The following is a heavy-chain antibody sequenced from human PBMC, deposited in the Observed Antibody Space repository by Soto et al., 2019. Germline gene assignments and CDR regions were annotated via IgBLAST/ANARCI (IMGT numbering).Heavy chain of an antibody. J-gene: IGHJ4*02. CDR3: TSPNELGAY. Sequence: EVHLVQSGGELVQPGGSLKLSCVASRFNFSHASIHWVRPASGKGLEWLSRIKRKSDNYATAYGTSVTGRFTISRDDSKTTAYLQMNSLTAQDTAMYYSTSPNELGAYWGQANLVFVSS. CDR1: RFNFSHAS. D-gene: IGHD3-10*01. CDR2: IKRKSDNYAT. V-gene: IGHV3-73*02.